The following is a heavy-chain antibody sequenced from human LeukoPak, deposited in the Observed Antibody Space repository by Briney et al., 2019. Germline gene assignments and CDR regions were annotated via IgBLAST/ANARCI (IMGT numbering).Heavy chain of an antibody. CDR2: ISYDGSNS. CDR1: GFSFSSYT. J-gene: IGHJ4*02. D-gene: IGHD2-8*02. V-gene: IGHV3-30*04. Sequence: GGSLRLSCAASGFSFSSYTMHWVRQAPGKGLEWVAVISYDGSNSYYADSLKGRFTISRDNFRNTLYVQMNSLTTEDTAVYYCAKEDASGAYFDYWGRGTLVTVSS. CDR3: AKEDASGAYFDY.